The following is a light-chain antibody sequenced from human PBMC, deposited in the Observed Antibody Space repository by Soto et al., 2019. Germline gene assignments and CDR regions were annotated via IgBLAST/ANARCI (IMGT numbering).Light chain of an antibody. CDR1: RSISDW. J-gene: IGKJ1*01. CDR3: LQYESYSWA. CDR2: DAS. Sequence: DSLVTQSPSALSASVGDSVTINCRASRSISDWLAWYQQKPGKAPKLLIFDASSLQSGVPSRFSGSGSGTEFTLTISALQPDDFATYYCLQYESYSWAFGQGTKVDIK. V-gene: IGKV1-5*01.